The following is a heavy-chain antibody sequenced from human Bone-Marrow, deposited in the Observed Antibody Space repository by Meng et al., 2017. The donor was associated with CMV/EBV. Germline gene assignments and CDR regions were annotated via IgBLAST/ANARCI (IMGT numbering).Heavy chain of an antibody. V-gene: IGHV4-31*03. CDR3: ARSGWTDFDY. Sequence: LTCTVSGGSISSGGYYGSWIRQHPGKGLEWIGYIYYSGSTYYNPSLKSRVTISVDTSKNQFSLKLSSVTAADTAVYYCARSGWTDFDYWGQGTLVTVSS. CDR2: IYYSGST. CDR1: GGSISSGGYY. J-gene: IGHJ4*02. D-gene: IGHD6-19*01.